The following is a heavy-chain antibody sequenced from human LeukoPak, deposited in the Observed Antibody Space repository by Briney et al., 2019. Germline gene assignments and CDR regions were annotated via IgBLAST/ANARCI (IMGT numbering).Heavy chain of an antibody. V-gene: IGHV3-30*03. J-gene: IGHJ6*03. CDR1: GFTFSIYG. CDR2: ISYDGSNK. D-gene: IGHD3-3*01. CDR3: AREGSRVFGLGNYMDV. Sequence: PGGSLRLSCAASGFTFSIYGMHWVRQAPGKGLEWVAVISYDGSNKYYADSVKGRFTISRDNSKNTLYLQMNSLRAEDTAVYYCAREGSRVFGLGNYMDVWGKGTTVSVSS.